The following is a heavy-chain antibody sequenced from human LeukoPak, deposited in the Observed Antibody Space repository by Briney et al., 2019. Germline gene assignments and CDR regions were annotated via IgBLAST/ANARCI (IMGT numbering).Heavy chain of an antibody. Sequence: SETLSLTCTVSGGSISSFYCSWIRQPPGKGLEWIGYIYYSGSTNYNPSLKSRVTISVDTSKNQFSLKLSSVTAADTAVYYCARDGPWSGSFDYWGQGTLVTVSS. CDR1: GGSISSFY. V-gene: IGHV4-59*01. D-gene: IGHD3-3*01. J-gene: IGHJ4*02. CDR3: ARDGPWSGSFDY. CDR2: IYYSGST.